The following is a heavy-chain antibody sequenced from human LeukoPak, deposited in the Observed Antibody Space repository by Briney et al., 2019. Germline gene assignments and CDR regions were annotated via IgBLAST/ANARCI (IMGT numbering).Heavy chain of an antibody. V-gene: IGHV1-2*02. D-gene: IGHD2-21*01. CDR3: ARADRLHGGPYLIGP. CDR2: INPNNGVT. J-gene: IGHJ5*02. Sequence: ASVKVSFKTSGYSFSDCYMHWVRQAPGQGLEWMGWINPNNGVTNSAQKFRGRVTMTRDTSITTVYMELYLLTSDDPAIYYCARADRLHGGPYLIGPWGQGTLVTVSS. CDR1: GYSFSDCY.